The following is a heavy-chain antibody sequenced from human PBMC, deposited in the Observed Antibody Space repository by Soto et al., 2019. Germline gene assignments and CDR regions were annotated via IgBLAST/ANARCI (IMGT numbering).Heavy chain of an antibody. J-gene: IGHJ6*02. V-gene: IGHV3-30*09. CDR3: ARRAWDSYYAIDF. CDR2: ISYDGSDK. D-gene: IGHD3-22*01. CDR1: GFTYTDFA. Sequence: AQLVESGGGEVQPGRSLRLSCAASGFTYTDFALHWVRQAPGKGLEWVAIISYDGSDKYYADSVKGRFAISRDNPKNTRYLEMNSLRPEDTAVYFCARRAWDSYYAIDFWGQGTTVTV.